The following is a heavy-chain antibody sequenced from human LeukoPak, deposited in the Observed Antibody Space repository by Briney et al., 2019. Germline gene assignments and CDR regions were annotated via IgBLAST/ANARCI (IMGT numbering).Heavy chain of an antibody. CDR3: ARDRIVGATTAFDV. Sequence: GGSLRLSCAASGFTFSSYGMHWVRQAPGKGLEWVAVIWYDGSNKYYADSVKGRFTISRDNSKNTLYLQMNSLRAEDTAVYYCARDRIVGATTAFDVWGQGTMVTVSS. CDR2: IWYDGSNK. CDR1: GFTFSSYG. D-gene: IGHD1-26*01. J-gene: IGHJ3*01. V-gene: IGHV3-33*01.